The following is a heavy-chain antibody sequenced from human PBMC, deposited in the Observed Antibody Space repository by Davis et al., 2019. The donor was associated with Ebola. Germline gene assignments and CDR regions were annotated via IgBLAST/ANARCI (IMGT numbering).Heavy chain of an antibody. CDR2: ISSSSSYI. D-gene: IGHD3-10*01. CDR3: ARDLTGRGEAVLDV. CDR1: GFTFSSYS. Sequence: GGSLRLSCAASGFTFSSYSMNWVRQAPGKGLEWVSSISSSSSYIYYADSVKGRFTISRDNSKNTLYLQMNSLRAEDTAVYYCARDLTGRGEAVLDVWGQGTTVTVSS. J-gene: IGHJ6*02. V-gene: IGHV3-21*01.